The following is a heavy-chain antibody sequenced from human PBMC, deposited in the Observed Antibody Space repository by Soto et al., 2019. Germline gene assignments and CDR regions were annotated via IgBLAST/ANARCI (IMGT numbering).Heavy chain of an antibody. CDR3: ARGDLTPFDY. CDR1: GYTFTSYA. Sequence: QVQLVQSGAEVKKPGASVKVSCKASGYTFTSYAMHWVRQAPGQRLEWMGWINAGNGNTKYSQKFPGRVTITRDTSASTPYMELSSPSSEDTAVYYCARGDLTPFDYWGQGTLVTVSS. V-gene: IGHV1-3*01. CDR2: INAGNGNT. J-gene: IGHJ4*02. D-gene: IGHD7-27*01.